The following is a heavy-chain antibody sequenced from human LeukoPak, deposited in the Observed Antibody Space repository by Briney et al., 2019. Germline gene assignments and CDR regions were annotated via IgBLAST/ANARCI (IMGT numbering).Heavy chain of an antibody. D-gene: IGHD2-8*01. Sequence: GASVTVSCKASGYTFTGYYMHWVRQAPGQGLEWMGIINPSGGSTSYAQKFQGRVTMTRDMSTSTVYMELSSLRSEDTAVYYCAGGGSCTNGVCPHYYYYMDVWGKGTTVTVSS. CDR3: AGGGSCTNGVCPHYYYYMDV. V-gene: IGHV1-46*01. CDR1: GYTFTGYY. J-gene: IGHJ6*03. CDR2: INPSGGST.